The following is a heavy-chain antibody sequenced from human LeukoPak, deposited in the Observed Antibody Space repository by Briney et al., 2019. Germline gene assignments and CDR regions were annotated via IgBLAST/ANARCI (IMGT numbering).Heavy chain of an antibody. CDR2: INLDGNEV. Sequence: GGSLRLSCAASGFAFNTYWMTWVRQAPGKGLEWVANINLDGNEVHYVDSLKDRFTISRDNARNSLYLQMSSLRAEDTAVYYCASDRVLGSGSLDNWGQGTLVTVSS. CDR1: GFAFNTYW. J-gene: IGHJ4*02. V-gene: IGHV3-7*01. CDR3: ASDRVLGSGSLDN. D-gene: IGHD3-10*01.